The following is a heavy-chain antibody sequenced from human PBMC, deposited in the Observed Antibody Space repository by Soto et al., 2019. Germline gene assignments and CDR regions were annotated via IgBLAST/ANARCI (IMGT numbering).Heavy chain of an antibody. D-gene: IGHD3-10*01. CDR1: GFTFSNYW. CDR3: ARDEGNAMVRGDDT. CDR2: IKFDGSLT. J-gene: IGHJ5*02. Sequence: EAQLVQSGGGLVQPGGSMRLSCAASGFTFSNYWMHWVRQAPGKGLVWVSSIKFDGSLTPYADSVKGRFTISRDNDKNTLYGQMHSLSADDTVIYYCARDEGNAMVRGDDTWGEGTLDTVSS. V-gene: IGHV3-74*01.